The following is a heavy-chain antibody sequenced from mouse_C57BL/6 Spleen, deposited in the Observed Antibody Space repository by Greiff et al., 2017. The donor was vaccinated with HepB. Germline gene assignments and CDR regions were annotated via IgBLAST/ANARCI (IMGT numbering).Heavy chain of an antibody. CDR2: IYPGSGST. V-gene: IGHV1-55*01. CDR1: GYTFTSYW. Sequence: VKLQQPGAELVKPGASVKMSCKASGYTFTSYWITWVKQRPGQGLEWIGDIYPGSGSTNYNEKFKSKATLTVDTSSSTAYMQLSSLTSEDSAVYYCARGRTTVVATVDYWGQGTTLTVSS. J-gene: IGHJ2*01. D-gene: IGHD1-1*01. CDR3: ARGRTTVVATVDY.